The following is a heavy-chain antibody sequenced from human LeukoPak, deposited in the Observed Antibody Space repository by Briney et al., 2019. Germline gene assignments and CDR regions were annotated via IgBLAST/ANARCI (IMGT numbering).Heavy chain of an antibody. J-gene: IGHJ4*02. D-gene: IGHD3-9*01. Sequence: PSETLSLTCTVSSGSISTSNYYWGWVRQPPGKALEWIGNIFYTGSTYYSPSLKSRVTISVDTSKNQFSLKLSSVTAADTAVYYCARGPFGYDILTGYYYWGQGTLVTVSS. V-gene: IGHV4-39*07. CDR2: IFYTGST. CDR3: ARGPFGYDILTGYYY. CDR1: SGSISTSNYY.